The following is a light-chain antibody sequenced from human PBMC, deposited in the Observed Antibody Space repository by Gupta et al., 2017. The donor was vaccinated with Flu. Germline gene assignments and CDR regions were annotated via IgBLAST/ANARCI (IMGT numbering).Light chain of an antibody. Sequence: SWYQHLPGTAPRLLIYNDNQRPSGVPDRFSGSKSGTSASLAIGGLQSEDEADYYCAAWDDSLTALSADGSLTGLWVCGRGTKLSVL. CDR3: AAWDDSLTALSADGSLTGLWV. J-gene: IGLJ3*02. CDR2: NDN. V-gene: IGLV1-44*01.